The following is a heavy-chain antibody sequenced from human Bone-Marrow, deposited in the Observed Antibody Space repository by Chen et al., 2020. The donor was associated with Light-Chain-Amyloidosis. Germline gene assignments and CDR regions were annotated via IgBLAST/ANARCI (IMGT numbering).Heavy chain of an antibody. CDR2: ISGSCGNT. CDR3: AKFLDRGSWYYYYGMDV. Sequence: EVQVVESGGGLVQPGGSLRIACAASGFTFSSYAMSWVRQAPGKGLEWVSSISGSCGNTYYADSVKGRFTLSRDNSKNTLSLQMNSLRAEDTAVYYCAKFLDRGSWYYYYGMDVWGQGTTVTVSS. V-gene: IGHV3-23*04. CDR1: GFTFSSYA. J-gene: IGHJ6*02. D-gene: IGHD3-10*01.